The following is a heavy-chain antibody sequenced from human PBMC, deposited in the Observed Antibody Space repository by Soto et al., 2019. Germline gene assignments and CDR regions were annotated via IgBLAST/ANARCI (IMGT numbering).Heavy chain of an antibody. CDR1: GFNFRTYW. CDR3: AREGFSYGPKGAVFDH. J-gene: IGHJ4*02. Sequence: EVQLVESGGGLVQPGGSLRLSCAASGFNFRTYWMSWVRQAPGKGLEWVANIKEDGSDKYYVDSVKGRLTLQRDNAKNLLYLQLNSLRAEYTAVYYCAREGFSYGPKGAVFDHWGQGSLVTVSS. CDR2: IKEDGSDK. D-gene: IGHD5-18*01. V-gene: IGHV3-7*03.